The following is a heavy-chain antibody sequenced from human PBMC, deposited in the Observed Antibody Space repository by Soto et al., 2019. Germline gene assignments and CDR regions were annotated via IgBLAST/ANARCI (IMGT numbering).Heavy chain of an antibody. CDR2: ISGGGGAT. CDR3: ANSAPYGSGSYYFDY. Sequence: EVQLLESGGGLVQPGGSLRLSCAASGFTFSRNAMSWVRQAPGKGLEWVSGISGGGGATYYADSVKGRFTISRDNSKNTLYLEMDSMRAEDRAIYYCANSAPYGSGSYYFDYWGQGTQVTVSS. CDR1: GFTFSRNA. V-gene: IGHV3-23*01. D-gene: IGHD1-26*01. J-gene: IGHJ4*02.